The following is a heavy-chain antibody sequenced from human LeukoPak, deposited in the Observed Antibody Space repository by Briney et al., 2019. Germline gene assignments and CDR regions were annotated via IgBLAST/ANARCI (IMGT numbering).Heavy chain of an antibody. D-gene: IGHD5-18*01. V-gene: IGHV1-24*01. CDR2: FDVIDAKT. CDR3: AAGRPYSLLDY. CDR1: GSSLTELS. J-gene: IGHJ4*02. Sequence: ASVKVSCTVSGSSLTELSLYWVRQTPGKGLEWMGGFDVIDAKTFYAQKFQGRVTMTEDSSTDTAYMELSSLRSDDTAFYYCAAGRPYSLLDYWGQGTLLTVSS.